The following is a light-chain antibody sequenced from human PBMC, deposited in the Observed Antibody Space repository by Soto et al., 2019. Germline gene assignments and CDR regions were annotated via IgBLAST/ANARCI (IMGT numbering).Light chain of an antibody. CDR2: GAS. Sequence: EIVLTQSPGTLSLSPGERATLSCRASQSVSSSFLAWYQQKPGQAPRLLIYGASSSATGIPDSFSGSGSGKSFIITISRLQPEYFAVYCCHRYGSSPYTFGQGTKVEIK. CDR3: HRYGSSPYT. CDR1: QSVSSSF. J-gene: IGKJ2*01. V-gene: IGKV3-20*01.